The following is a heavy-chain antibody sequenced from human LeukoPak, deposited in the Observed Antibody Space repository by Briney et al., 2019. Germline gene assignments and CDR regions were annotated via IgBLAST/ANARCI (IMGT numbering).Heavy chain of an antibody. CDR3: ARVAVRGVIKGLWDY. CDR1: VYTFTVYY. CDR2: INPNSGGT. J-gene: IGHJ4*02. Sequence: GASVKVSCKSSVYTFTVYYMHWVRQAPGQGLEWMGWINPNSGGTNYAQKFQGRVTMTRDTSISTAYMELSRLRSDDTAVYYCARVAVRGVIKGLWDYWGQGTLVTVSS. D-gene: IGHD3-10*01. V-gene: IGHV1-2*02.